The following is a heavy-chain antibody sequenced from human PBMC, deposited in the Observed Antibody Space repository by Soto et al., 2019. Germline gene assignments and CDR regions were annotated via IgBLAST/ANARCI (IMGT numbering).Heavy chain of an antibody. J-gene: IGHJ4*02. CDR2: IIPIFGTA. V-gene: IGHV1-69*12. CDR1: GGTFSSYA. D-gene: IGHD6-13*01. Sequence: QVQLVQSGAEVKKPGSSVKVSCKASGGTFSSYAISWVRQAPGQGLEWMGGIIPIFGTANYAQKFQGRVTITADESPGRAYMALSSLRSDETAVYYWAEDVTAAAGTAGWGQGTLVIVAS. CDR3: AEDVTAAAGTAG.